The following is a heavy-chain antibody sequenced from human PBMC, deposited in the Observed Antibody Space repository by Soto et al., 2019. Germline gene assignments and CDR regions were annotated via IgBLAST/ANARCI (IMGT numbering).Heavy chain of an antibody. CDR3: AKGRYFDVDGGCANF. CDR1: GFTFNSYA. D-gene: IGHD3-22*01. CDR2: VSGSGSKT. J-gene: IGHJ1*01. V-gene: IGHV3-23*04. Sequence: VESGGGFVQPGGSQRLSCVASGFTFNSYAMTWVRQSPEKGLEWVSTVSGSGSKTYYSQSVQGRFTISRDNSNNTVFLQMRSLRSEDSAIYFCAKGRYFDVDGGCANFGGQGTLVTVSS.